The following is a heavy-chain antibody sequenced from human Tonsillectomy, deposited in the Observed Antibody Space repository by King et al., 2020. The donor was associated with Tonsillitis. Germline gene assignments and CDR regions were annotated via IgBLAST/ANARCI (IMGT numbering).Heavy chain of an antibody. CDR3: ARGARAYYYEWFDP. CDR1: GGSFSAYY. Sequence: VQLQQWGAGLLKPSETLSLTCAVSGGSFSAYYWTWIRQPPGKGLEWIGEINHSGSTNYSPSLKSRVTMSVDTSKNHFSLNLSSVTAADTAVYYCARGARAYYYEWFDPWGQGTQVTVSS. CDR2: INHSGST. D-gene: IGHD3-22*01. J-gene: IGHJ5*02. V-gene: IGHV4-34*01.